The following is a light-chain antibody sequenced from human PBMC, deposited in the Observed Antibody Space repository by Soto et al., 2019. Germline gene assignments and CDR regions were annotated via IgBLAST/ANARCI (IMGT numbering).Light chain of an antibody. V-gene: IGLV1-40*01. CDR3: QSYDSSLSVHYV. CDR1: SSNIGAGYD. J-gene: IGLJ1*01. Sequence: QSVLTQPPSVSGAPGQRDTISCTGSSSNIGAGYDVHWYQQLPGTAPKLLIYGNSNRPSGVPDRFSGSKSGTSASLAITGLQAEDEADYYCQSYDSSLSVHYVFGTGTKLTVL. CDR2: GNS.